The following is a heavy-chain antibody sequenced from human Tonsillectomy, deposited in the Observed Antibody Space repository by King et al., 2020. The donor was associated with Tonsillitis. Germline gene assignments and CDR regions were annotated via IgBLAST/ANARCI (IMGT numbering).Heavy chain of an antibody. J-gene: IGHJ6*02. Sequence: VQLVESGGGLVQPGGSLRLSCAASGFTFSSYWMSWVRQAPGKGLEWVANIKQDGSEKYYVDSVKGRFTSSRDNAKNSLYLHMNSLRAEDTAVYYCARDQYFDWLYYYYGMDVWGQGTTVTVSS. CDR3: ARDQYFDWLYYYYGMDV. V-gene: IGHV3-7*03. CDR1: GFTFSSYW. D-gene: IGHD3-9*01. CDR2: IKQDGSEK.